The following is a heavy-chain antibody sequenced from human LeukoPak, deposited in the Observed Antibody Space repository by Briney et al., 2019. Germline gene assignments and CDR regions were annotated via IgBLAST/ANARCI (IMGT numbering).Heavy chain of an antibody. J-gene: IGHJ5*02. V-gene: IGHV4-59*12. Sequence: PSETLSLTCTVSGGSISSYYWSWIRQPPGKGLEWIGYIYYSGSTNYNPSLKSRVTISVDTSKNQFSLKLSSVTAADTAVYYCARGRYSSSWYRGWYWFDPWGQGTLVTVSS. CDR3: ARGRYSSSWYRGWYWFDP. CDR2: IYYSGST. CDR1: GGSISSYY. D-gene: IGHD6-13*01.